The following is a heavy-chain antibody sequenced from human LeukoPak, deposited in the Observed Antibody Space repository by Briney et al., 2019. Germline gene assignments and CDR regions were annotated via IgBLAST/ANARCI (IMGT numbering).Heavy chain of an antibody. V-gene: IGHV1-8*02. CDR3: ARAVELLSHDDAFDI. D-gene: IGHD1-26*01. CDR1: GGTFISYA. J-gene: IGHJ3*02. CDR2: MNPNSGNT. Sequence: ASVKVSCKASGGTFISYAISWVRQAPGQGLEWMGWMNPNSGNTGYAQKFQGRVTMTRNTSISTAYMELSSLRSEDTAVYYCARAVELLSHDDAFDIWGQGTMVTVSS.